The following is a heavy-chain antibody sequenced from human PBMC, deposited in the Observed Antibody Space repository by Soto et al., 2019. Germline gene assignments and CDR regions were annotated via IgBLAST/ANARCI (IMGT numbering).Heavy chain of an antibody. CDR2: ISTYSGNT. Sequence: GASVKVSCKASGYRFSSYGICWVRQAPGQGPQWMGWISTYSGNTNFAQDFRDRLTMTTDTSTNTAYMELRSLRSDDMAVYSCVRVNEGVYYDSSGYYDFWGQGTLVTVSS. J-gene: IGHJ4*02. CDR3: VRVNEGVYYDSSGYYDF. D-gene: IGHD3-22*01. CDR1: GYRFSSYG. V-gene: IGHV1-18*03.